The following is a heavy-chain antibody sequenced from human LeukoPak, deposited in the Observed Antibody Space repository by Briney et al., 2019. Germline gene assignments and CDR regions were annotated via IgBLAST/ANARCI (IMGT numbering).Heavy chain of an antibody. J-gene: IGHJ4*02. CDR1: GFTFSNYW. D-gene: IGHD2-2*01. CDR2: IKQDGGEK. CDR3: ARDRGCSSTTCGYYFDY. Sequence: GGSLRLSCAASGFTFSNYWMSWVRQALGKGLEWVANIKQDGGEKYYVDSVKGRFTISRDNAKNSLYLQMNRLRAEDTAVYYCARDRGCSSTTCGYYFDYWGQGTLVTVSS. V-gene: IGHV3-7*01.